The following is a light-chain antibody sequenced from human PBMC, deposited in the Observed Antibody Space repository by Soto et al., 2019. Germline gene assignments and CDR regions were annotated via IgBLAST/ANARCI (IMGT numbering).Light chain of an antibody. CDR2: DVS. Sequence: QSALTQPASVSGSPGQSITISCTGTSSDVGGYNYVSWYQQHPGKAPKLMIYDVSNRPSGVSNRFSGSKSGNTASLTISGLQSEYEADYYCSSYTSSRTLVFGTGTKVTDL. V-gene: IGLV2-14*01. CDR3: SSYTSSRTLV. CDR1: SSDVGGYNY. J-gene: IGLJ1*01.